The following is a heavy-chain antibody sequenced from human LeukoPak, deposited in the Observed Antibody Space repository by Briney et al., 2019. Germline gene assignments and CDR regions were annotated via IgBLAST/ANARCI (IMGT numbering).Heavy chain of an antibody. Sequence: GRSLRLSCAASGFTFSNYGMHWVRQAPGKGLEWVAAIQYDGSKQYYADSAKGRFTISRDNSKSTVYLQVNSLRAEDTAVYYCARDDCSSPSCYAYWGQGTLVTVSS. CDR1: GFTFSNYG. CDR3: ARDDCSSPSCYAY. J-gene: IGHJ4*02. D-gene: IGHD2-2*01. V-gene: IGHV3-33*05. CDR2: IQYDGSKQ.